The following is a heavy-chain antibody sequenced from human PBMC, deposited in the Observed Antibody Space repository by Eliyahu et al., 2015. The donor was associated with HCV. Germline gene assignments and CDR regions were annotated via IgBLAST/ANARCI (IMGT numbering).Heavy chain of an antibody. D-gene: IGHD6-19*01. Sequence: QLQLQESGPGLVKPSETLSLTCTVSGGSIPTXXWSWIRQPPGKGLEWIGYIHYSGSTNYNPSLKSRVTISVDTSKNQFPLNLTSVTAADTAMYYCASGGGGIAVTGTGGWFDPWGQGTLVTVSS. V-gene: IGHV4-59*01. CDR3: ASGGGGIAVTGTGGWFDP. CDR2: IHYSGST. J-gene: IGHJ5*02. CDR1: GGSIPTXX.